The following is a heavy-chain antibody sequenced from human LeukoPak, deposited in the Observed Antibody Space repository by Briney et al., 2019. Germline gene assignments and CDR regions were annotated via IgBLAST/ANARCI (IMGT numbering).Heavy chain of an antibody. Sequence: GGTLRLSCAASGFTFSSYGMSWVRQAPGKGLEWVSAISGSGGSTYYADSVKGRFTISRDNAKNTVYLQMNSLRDDDTAVYYCTRGGVDYWGQGTLVTVSS. CDR3: TRGGVDY. CDR1: GFTFSSYG. J-gene: IGHJ4*02. V-gene: IGHV3-23*01. D-gene: IGHD3-10*01. CDR2: ISGSGGST.